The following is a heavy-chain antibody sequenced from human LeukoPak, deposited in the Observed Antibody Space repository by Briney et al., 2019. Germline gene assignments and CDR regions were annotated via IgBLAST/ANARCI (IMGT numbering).Heavy chain of an antibody. CDR1: SRSITSSSYY. CDR2: LYGSGGT. Sequence: PSETRSLTCPDTSRSITSSSYYWDWIRQPPGKGLEWIGHLYGSGGTYYTPSLRSRVTISLDTSKNQFSLELSSVTAADTAVYYCARHTRHGYIGYENAFDIWGQGTMVTVSS. J-gene: IGHJ3*02. D-gene: IGHD5-12*01. V-gene: IGHV4-39*01. CDR3: ARHTRHGYIGYENAFDI.